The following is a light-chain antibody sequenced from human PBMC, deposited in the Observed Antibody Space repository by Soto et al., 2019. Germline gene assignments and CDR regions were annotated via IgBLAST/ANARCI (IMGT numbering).Light chain of an antibody. CDR2: ANT. V-gene: IGLV1-40*01. J-gene: IGLJ1*01. CDR1: SSNIGAGID. Sequence: QSALTQPPSVSGAPGQRVTISCTGSSSNIGAGIDVHWYQKFPGTAPKLLIYANTNRPSGVPDRFSGSKSGTSATLGITGFQTGDEADYYCGSWDSSLSAYVFGTGTKATVL. CDR3: GSWDSSLSAYV.